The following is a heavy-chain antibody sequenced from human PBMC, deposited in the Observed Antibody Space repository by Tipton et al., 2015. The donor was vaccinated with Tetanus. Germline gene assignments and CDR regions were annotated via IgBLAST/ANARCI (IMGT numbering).Heavy chain of an antibody. CDR3: ARDRGDYIYYGMDV. J-gene: IGHJ6*02. D-gene: IGHD3-22*01. Sequence: QLVQSGGEVKKPGSSVKVSCKASGGIFSSYAMSWVRQAPGQGLEWMGWIDPNSGGTVYAQKFQGRVTMTRDTSISTAYMELRSLRSDDTAVYYCARDRGDYIYYGMDVWGPGTTVTVS. V-gene: IGHV1-2*02. CDR1: GGIFSSYA. CDR2: IDPNSGGT.